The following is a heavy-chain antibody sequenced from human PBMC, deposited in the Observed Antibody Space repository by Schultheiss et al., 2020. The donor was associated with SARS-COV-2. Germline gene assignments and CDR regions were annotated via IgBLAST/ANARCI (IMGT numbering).Heavy chain of an antibody. J-gene: IGHJ6*03. V-gene: IGHV4-34*01. CDR1: GGTFICYS. Sequence: SETLSLTCAVHGGTFICYSWSWIRQPPGKGLEWVGEINHSGSINYNPPLKSRVTTSVDTSKNQFSLKLSSVTAADTAVYYCAREPVLAPGYYYYYYMDVWGKGTTVTVSS. CDR2: INHSGSI. CDR3: AREPVLAPGYYYYYYMDV. D-gene: IGHD2-15*01.